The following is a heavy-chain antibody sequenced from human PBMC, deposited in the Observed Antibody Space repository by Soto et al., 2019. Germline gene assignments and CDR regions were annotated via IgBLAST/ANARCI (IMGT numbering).Heavy chain of an antibody. CDR3: AKDQREGIAAPFDY. CDR1: GFTFSNYA. D-gene: IGHD6-13*01. CDR2: ISGSGGSP. V-gene: IGHV3-23*01. J-gene: IGHJ4*02. Sequence: GGSLRLSCAASGFTFSNYAMNWVRQAPGKGLEWVSTISGSGGSPYYADSVKGRFTISRDNSKNTLYLQMNSLRAEDTAVYYCAKDQREGIAAPFDYWGQGTLVTVSS.